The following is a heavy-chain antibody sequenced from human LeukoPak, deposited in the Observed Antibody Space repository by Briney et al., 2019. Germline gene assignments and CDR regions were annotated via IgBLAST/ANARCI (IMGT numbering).Heavy chain of an antibody. Sequence: GASVKVSCKASGYTFTGCYMHWVRQAPGQGLEWMGWINPNSGGTNYAQKFQGRVTMTRATPISTAYMALSRLRSDDTAVYYCARSYAGAGTDYWGQGTLVTVSS. CDR1: GYTFTGCY. J-gene: IGHJ4*02. D-gene: IGHD6-19*01. V-gene: IGHV1-2*02. CDR2: INPNSGGT. CDR3: ARSYAGAGTDY.